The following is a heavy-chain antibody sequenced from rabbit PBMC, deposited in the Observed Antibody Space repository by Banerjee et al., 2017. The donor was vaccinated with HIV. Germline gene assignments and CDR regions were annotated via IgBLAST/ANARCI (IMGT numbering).Heavy chain of an antibody. Sequence: QSLEESGGDLVKPGASLTLTCTASGFSFSSGHYMCWVRQAPGKGLEWIACIYPGDGNTYYASWAKGRFTISKTSSTTVTLQMTSLTAADTATYFCARNNATGIAYDLWGPGTLVTVS. D-gene: IGHD7-1*01. V-gene: IGHV1S40*01. J-gene: IGHJ4*01. CDR2: IYPGDGNT. CDR1: GFSFSSGHY. CDR3: ARNNATGIAYDL.